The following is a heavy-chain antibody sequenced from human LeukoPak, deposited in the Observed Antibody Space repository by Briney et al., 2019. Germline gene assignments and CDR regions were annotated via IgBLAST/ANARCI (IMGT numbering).Heavy chain of an antibody. V-gene: IGHV4-61*08. CDR2: IYYSGST. CDR3: ARARSAGAPDY. CDR1: GGSISSGDYY. D-gene: IGHD1-26*01. Sequence: PSETLSLTCIVSGGSISSGDYYWSWIRQPPGKGLEWIGYIYYSGSTNYNPSLKSRVTISVDTSKNQFSLKLSSVTAADTAVYYCARARSAGAPDYWGQGTLVTVSS. J-gene: IGHJ4*02.